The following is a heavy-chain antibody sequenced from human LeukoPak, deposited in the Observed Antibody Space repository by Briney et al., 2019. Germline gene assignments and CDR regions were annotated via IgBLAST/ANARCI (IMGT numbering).Heavy chain of an antibody. Sequence: ASVKVSCKASGGTFSSYAISWVRQAPGQGLEWMGWMNPNSGNTGYAQKFQGRVTMTRNTSISTAYMELSSLRSEDTAVYYCARGFRYCSSTSCYWFDPWGQGTLVTVSS. V-gene: IGHV1-8*02. D-gene: IGHD2-2*01. CDR3: ARGFRYCSSTSCYWFDP. J-gene: IGHJ5*02. CDR2: MNPNSGNT. CDR1: GGTFSSYA.